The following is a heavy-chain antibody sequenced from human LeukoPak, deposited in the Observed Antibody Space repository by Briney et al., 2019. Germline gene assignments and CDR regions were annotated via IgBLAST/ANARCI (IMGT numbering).Heavy chain of an antibody. CDR3: GSKTGRTGTYY. D-gene: IGHD3-10*01. V-gene: IGHV3-23*05. J-gene: IGHJ4*02. Sequence: GGSLRLSCAASGFSFSDSVMSWVRRAPGKGLEWVSAIFSSGSNTYYADSVKGRFTISRDSSKNTLFLQMNSLRAEDTAVYHCGSKTGRTGTYYWGQGTLVTVSS. CDR2: IFSSGSNT. CDR1: GFSFSDSV.